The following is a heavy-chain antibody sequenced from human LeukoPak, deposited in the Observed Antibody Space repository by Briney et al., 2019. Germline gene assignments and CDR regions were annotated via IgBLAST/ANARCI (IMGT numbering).Heavy chain of an antibody. CDR2: ISYDGSNK. Sequence: GGSLRLSCAASGFTFSSYAMHWARQAPGKGLEWVAVISYDGSNKYYADSVKGRFTISRDISKNTLYLQMNSLRAEDTAVYYCAKSYSSGWYDDYWGQGTLVTVSS. CDR3: AKSYSSGWYDDY. J-gene: IGHJ4*02. D-gene: IGHD6-19*01. CDR1: GFTFSSYA. V-gene: IGHV3-30*04.